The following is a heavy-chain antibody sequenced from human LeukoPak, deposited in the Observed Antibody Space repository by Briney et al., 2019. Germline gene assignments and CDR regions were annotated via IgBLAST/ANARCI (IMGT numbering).Heavy chain of an antibody. V-gene: IGHV4-59*01. J-gene: IGHJ6*02. CDR1: GGSISSYY. CDR3: ARSPRAYYYGMDV. Sequence: SETLSLTCTVSGGSISSYYWSWIRQPPGKGLEWIGYIYYSGGTNYNPSLKSRVTISVDTSKNQFSLKLNSVTAADTAVYYCARSPRAYYYGMDVWGQGTTVTVSS. CDR2: IYYSGGT.